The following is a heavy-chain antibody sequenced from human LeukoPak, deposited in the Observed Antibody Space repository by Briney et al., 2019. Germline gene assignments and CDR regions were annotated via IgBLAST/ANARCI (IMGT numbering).Heavy chain of an antibody. CDR1: GFTFSGSA. CDR2: IRSKVNNYAT. D-gene: IGHD6-19*01. Sequence: GGSLKLSCAASGFTFSGSAMHWIRQASGKGLEWIGRIRSKVNNYATAYAASVKDRFTISRDDSRNTAYLQMNSLKTEDTAVYYCTTQYSSGPPSYWGQGTLVTVSS. J-gene: IGHJ4*02. CDR3: TTQYSSGPPSY. V-gene: IGHV3-73*01.